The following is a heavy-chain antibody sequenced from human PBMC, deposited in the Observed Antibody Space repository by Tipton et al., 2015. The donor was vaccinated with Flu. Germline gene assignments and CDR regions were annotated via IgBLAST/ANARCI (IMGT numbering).Heavy chain of an antibody. V-gene: IGHV4-4*07. CDR1: GGSISSYY. CDR2: VYTSGST. J-gene: IGHJ3*01. D-gene: IGHD6-13*01. CDR3: AGYASSQPGRAFDV. Sequence: TLSLTCTVSGGSISSYYWSWIRQPAGKGLEWIGRVYTSGSTYYNPSLKSRVTMSLDTSKNQFSLKLSSVAAADTALYYCAGYASSQPGRAFDVWGQGTMVTVSS.